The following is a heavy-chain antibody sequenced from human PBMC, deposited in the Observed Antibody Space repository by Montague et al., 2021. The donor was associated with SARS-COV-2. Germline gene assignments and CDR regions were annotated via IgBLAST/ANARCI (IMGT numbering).Heavy chain of an antibody. D-gene: IGHD3-10*01. Sequence: TPSLTCTVSGGSISSGGYYWSWIRQHPGKGLEWIGYIYYSGSTYYNPSLKSRVTISVDTSKNQFSLKLSSVTAADTAVYYCARARRGSGSGSYFDILVNWFDPWGQGTLVTVSS. V-gene: IGHV4-31*03. CDR1: GGSISSGGYY. CDR2: IYYSGST. CDR3: ARARRGSGSGSYFDILVNWFDP. J-gene: IGHJ5*02.